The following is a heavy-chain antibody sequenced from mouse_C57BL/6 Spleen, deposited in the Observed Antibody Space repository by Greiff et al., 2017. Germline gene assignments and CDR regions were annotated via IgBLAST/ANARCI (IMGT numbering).Heavy chain of an antibody. V-gene: IGHV1-82*01. Sequence: VKLMESGPELVKPGASVKISCKASGYAFSSSWMNWVKQRPGKGLEWIGRIYPGDGDTNYNGKFKGKATLTADKSSSTAYMQLSSLTSEDSAVYFCARQSTAAYWYFDVWGTGTTVTVSS. CDR2: IYPGDGDT. CDR3: ARQSTAAYWYFDV. J-gene: IGHJ1*03. CDR1: GYAFSSSW. D-gene: IGHD1-2*01.